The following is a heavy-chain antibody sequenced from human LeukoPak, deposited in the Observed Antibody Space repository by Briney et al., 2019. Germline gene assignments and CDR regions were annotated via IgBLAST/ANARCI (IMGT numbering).Heavy chain of an antibody. J-gene: IGHJ3*02. CDR3: ARDREVSYFDGSGYHIDAFAI. D-gene: IGHD3-22*01. CDR2: ISSSSSTI. V-gene: IGHV3-48*04. Sequence: GGSLRLSCAASGFTFSSYVMNWVRQAPGKGLEWVSYISSSSSTIYYADSVKGRFTVSRDNAKNLLYLQMNSLRADDTAVYFCARDREVSYFDGSGYHIDAFAIWGQGTTVTVSS. CDR1: GFTFSSYV.